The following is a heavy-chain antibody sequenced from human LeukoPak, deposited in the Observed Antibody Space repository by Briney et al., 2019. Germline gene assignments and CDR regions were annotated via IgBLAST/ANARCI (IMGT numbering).Heavy chain of an antibody. CDR3: AKGQKEGTTVVTRFGY. CDR1: GFTFSSYS. D-gene: IGHD4-23*01. J-gene: IGHJ4*02. Sequence: PGGSLRLSCAASGFTFSSYSMSWVRQAPGKGLEWVSAISGSGGSTYYADSVKGRFTISRDNSKNTLYLQMNSLRAEDTAVYYCAKGQKEGTTVVTRFGYWGQGTLVTVSS. V-gene: IGHV3-23*01. CDR2: ISGSGGST.